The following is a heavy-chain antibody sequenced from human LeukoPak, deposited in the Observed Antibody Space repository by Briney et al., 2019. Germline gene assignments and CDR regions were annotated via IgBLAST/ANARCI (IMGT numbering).Heavy chain of an antibody. CDR2: IRSKAYGGTT. Sequence: GRSLRLSCTPSGFTFGDYAMSWFRQAPGKGLEWVGFIRSKAYGGTTDYAASVKGRFTISRDDSKSIAYLQMNSLKTEDTAVYYCTRHYGSGSYRFDYWGQGTLVTVSS. D-gene: IGHD3-10*01. CDR1: GFTFGDYA. J-gene: IGHJ4*02. V-gene: IGHV3-49*03. CDR3: TRHYGSGSYRFDY.